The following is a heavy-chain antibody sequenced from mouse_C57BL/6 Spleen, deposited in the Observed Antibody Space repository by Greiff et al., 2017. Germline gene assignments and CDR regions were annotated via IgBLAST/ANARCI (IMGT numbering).Heavy chain of an antibody. J-gene: IGHJ2*01. D-gene: IGHD2-1*01. V-gene: IGHV1-15*01. CDR1: GYTFTDYE. Sequence: VQRVESGAELVRPGASVTLSCKASGYTFTDYEMHWVKQTPVHGLEWIGAIDPETGGTAYNQKFKGKAILTADKSSSTAYMELRSLTSEDSAVYYCTRRLYGNFYYFDYWGQGTTLTVSS. CDR2: IDPETGGT. CDR3: TRRLYGNFYYFDY.